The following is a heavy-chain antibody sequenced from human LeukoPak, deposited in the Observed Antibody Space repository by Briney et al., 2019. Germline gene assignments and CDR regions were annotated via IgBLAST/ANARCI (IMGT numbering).Heavy chain of an antibody. CDR1: GYTFTGYY. V-gene: IGHV1-2*06. D-gene: IGHD3-3*01. CDR2: INPNSGGT. CDR3: ARGGLTIFQSWFDP. Sequence: ASVKVSCKASGYTFTGYYMHWVRQAPGHGLEWMGRINPNSGGTDYAQKFQGRVTMTRDTSISTAYMELSRLRSDDTAVYYCARGGLTIFQSWFDPWGQGTLVTVSS. J-gene: IGHJ5*02.